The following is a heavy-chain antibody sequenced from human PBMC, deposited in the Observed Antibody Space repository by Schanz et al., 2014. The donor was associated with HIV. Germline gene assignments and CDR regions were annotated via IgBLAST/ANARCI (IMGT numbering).Heavy chain of an antibody. CDR1: GFTFSGYA. D-gene: IGHD6-19*01. V-gene: IGHV3-23*04. J-gene: IGHJ1*01. CDR3: AKDPYQGSSGWLD. CDR2: ISDSGRTT. Sequence: EVQLVESGGGLVQPGRSLRLSCTGSGFTFSGYAMSWVRQAPGKGLEWVSAISDSGRTTYYGDSAKGRFTISRDNSKNTLYLQMHSLRAEDTAVYYCAKDPYQGSSGWLDWGQGTLVTVSS.